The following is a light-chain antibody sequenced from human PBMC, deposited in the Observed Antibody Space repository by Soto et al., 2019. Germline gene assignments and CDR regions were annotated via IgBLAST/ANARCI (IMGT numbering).Light chain of an antibody. Sequence: DLQMTPSPSSPSASVGVSVTITCRASQSISTYLNWYQHQPGKAPKLLIYAASNLQSGVPSKFSGSGSGTDFTLTISSLQPEDFATYYCQQSYHTPYGFGQGTKVDIK. CDR2: AAS. V-gene: IGKV1-39*01. CDR3: QQSYHTPYG. J-gene: IGKJ2*03. CDR1: QSISTY.